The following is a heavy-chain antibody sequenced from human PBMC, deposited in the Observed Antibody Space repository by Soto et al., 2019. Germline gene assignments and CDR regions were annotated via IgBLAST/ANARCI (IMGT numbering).Heavy chain of an antibody. CDR2: ICKSGTT. J-gene: IGHJ6*03. D-gene: IGHD6-19*01. CDR3: ARGWSIGVATLRLMDV. V-gene: IGHV4-59*03. CDR1: GGSIRSYC. Sequence: QVQLQESGPTLVKPSETLSLTCTVSGGSIRSYCWTWIRQPPGEGLEWIGCICKSGTTNYNPSLKSRGPILIDTQKNQISLLLSSVTVVDTGFYCCARGWSIGVATLRLMDVWGKGTKITVS.